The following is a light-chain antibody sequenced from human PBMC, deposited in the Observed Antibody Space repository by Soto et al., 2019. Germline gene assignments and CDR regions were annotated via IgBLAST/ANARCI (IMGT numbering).Light chain of an antibody. Sequence: QSVLTQPPSVSGAPGQRVTISCTGSSSNIGAGYDVHWYQQLPGTAPKLLIYGNSNRPSGVPDRFSGSKSGTSASLAITGLQAEDEADYSCKTYDISLGGFYVFGTGTKLTVL. V-gene: IGLV1-40*01. CDR2: GNS. CDR1: SSNIGAGYD. J-gene: IGLJ1*01. CDR3: KTYDISLGGFYV.